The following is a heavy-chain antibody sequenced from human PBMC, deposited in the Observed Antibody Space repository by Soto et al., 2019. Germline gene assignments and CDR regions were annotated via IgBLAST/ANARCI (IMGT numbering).Heavy chain of an antibody. CDR3: SRGAGEQQKSEGYYYGLDV. V-gene: IGHV3-72*01. D-gene: IGHD7-27*01. J-gene: IGHJ6*02. Sequence: EVQLVESGGGLVQPGGSLRLSCAASGFTLSDHYMDWVRQAPGKGLEWVGRTRNKANSYTTEYAASVKGRFIISRDNSENPLCLQMNSLKTDATAVYYCSRGAGEQQKSEGYYYGLDVWGLGTTVTVSS. CDR1: GFTLSDHY. CDR2: TRNKANSYTT.